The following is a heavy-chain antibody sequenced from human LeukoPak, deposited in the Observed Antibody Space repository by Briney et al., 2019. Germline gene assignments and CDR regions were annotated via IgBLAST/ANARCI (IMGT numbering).Heavy chain of an antibody. CDR3: ARGGTYIYNSSDY. CDR1: GFTFSGSA. CDR2: IHPGDSDT. V-gene: IGHV5-51*01. D-gene: IGHD5-18*01. Sequence: GGSLRLSCAASGFTFSGSAMSWVRQMPGKGLEWMGIIHPGDSDTRYSPPFQGQVTMSADESITTAYLQWSSLKASDSAMYYCARGGTYIYNSSDYWGQGTLVTVSS. J-gene: IGHJ4*02.